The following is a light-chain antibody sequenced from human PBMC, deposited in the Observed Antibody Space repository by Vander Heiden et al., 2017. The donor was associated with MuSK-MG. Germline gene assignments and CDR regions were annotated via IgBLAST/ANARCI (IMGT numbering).Light chain of an antibody. CDR2: DAS. CDR3: LQHDSLPHT. J-gene: IGKJ2*01. Sequence: DRRISDAAASLSVSVGDRVTITCQASQDIINYFNCYQQKPGKAPQLLLYDASNLETGVPSRFSGSASGTDFTLTISILPPEDLATYFCLQHDSLPHTFGQGTKLDIK. CDR1: QDIINY. V-gene: IGKV1-33*01.